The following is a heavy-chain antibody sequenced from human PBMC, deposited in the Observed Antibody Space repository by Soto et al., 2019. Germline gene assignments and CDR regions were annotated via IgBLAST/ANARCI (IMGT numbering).Heavy chain of an antibody. CDR3: AKDRGITMPPYGMDV. V-gene: IGHV3-9*01. D-gene: IGHD3-10*01. CDR2: ISWNSGSI. Sequence: TGGSLRLSCAASGFTFDDYAMHWVRQAPGKGLEWVSGISWNSGSIGYADSVKGRFTISRDNAKNSLYLQMNSLRAEDTALYYCAKDRGITMPPYGMDVWGQGTTVTVSS. CDR1: GFTFDDYA. J-gene: IGHJ6*02.